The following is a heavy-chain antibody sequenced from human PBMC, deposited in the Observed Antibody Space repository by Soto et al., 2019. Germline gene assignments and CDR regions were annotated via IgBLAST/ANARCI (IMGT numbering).Heavy chain of an antibody. J-gene: IGHJ1*01. V-gene: IGHV3-7*01. Sequence: PGGSLRLSCAASGFIFRNYWMSWVRQAPGKGLEWVAHIKDDGSDIHYVDSVKDRFTISRDNAKSSLILQMNSLRTEDTAVYYCATTLPASAEYFQHWGQGTPVTVSS. D-gene: IGHD3-16*01. CDR1: GFIFRNYW. CDR2: IKDDGSDI. CDR3: ATTLPASAEYFQH.